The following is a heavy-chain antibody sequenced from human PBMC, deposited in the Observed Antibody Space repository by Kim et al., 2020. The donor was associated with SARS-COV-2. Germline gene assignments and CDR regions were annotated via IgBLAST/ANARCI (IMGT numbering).Heavy chain of an antibody. D-gene: IGHD5-18*01. J-gene: IGHJ6*02. V-gene: IGHV1-69*13. CDR3: AREDLSHCGRYGNYGMDV. CDR2: IIPIFGTA. Sequence: SVKVSCKASGGTFSSYAISWVRQAPGQGLEWMGGIIPIFGTANYAQKVQGRVTITADESTSTAYMELSSLISEDTAVYYCAREDLSHCGRYGNYGMDVWGQGTTVTVSS. CDR1: GGTFSSYA.